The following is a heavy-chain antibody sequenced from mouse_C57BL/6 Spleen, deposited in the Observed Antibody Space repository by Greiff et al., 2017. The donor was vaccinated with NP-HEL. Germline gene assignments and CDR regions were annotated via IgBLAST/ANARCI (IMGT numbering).Heavy chain of an antibody. CDR3: AREEVVRAMDY. CDR2: IYPGDGDT. J-gene: IGHJ4*01. V-gene: IGHV1-80*01. CDR1: GYAFSSYW. D-gene: IGHD1-1*01. Sequence: VKLVESGAELVKPGASVKISCTASGYAFSSYWMNWVKQRPGTGLEWIGQIYPGDGDTNYNGKFKGKATLTADKSSSTAYMQLSSLTSEDSVVYFCAREEVVRAMDYWGQGTSVTVSS.